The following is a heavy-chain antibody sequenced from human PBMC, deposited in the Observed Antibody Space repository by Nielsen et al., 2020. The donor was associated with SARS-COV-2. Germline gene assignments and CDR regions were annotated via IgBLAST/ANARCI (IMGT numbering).Heavy chain of an antibody. CDR1: GFTFSSYS. D-gene: IGHD2-21*02. J-gene: IGHJ4*02. CDR3: ARDAPPAYCGGDCSSGDFDY. V-gene: IGHV3-21*01. CDR2: ISSSSSYI. Sequence: GESLKISCAASGFTFSSYSMNWVRQAPGKGLEWASSISSSSSYIYYADSVKGRFTISRDNAKNSLYLQMNSLRAEDTAVYYCARDAPPAYCGGDCSSGDFDYWGQGTLVTVSS.